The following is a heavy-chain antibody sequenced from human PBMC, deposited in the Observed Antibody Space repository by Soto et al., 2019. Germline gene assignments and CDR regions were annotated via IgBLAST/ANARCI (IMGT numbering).Heavy chain of an antibody. J-gene: IGHJ5*02. CDR1: GYTITNYG. Sequence: GASVKVSCKASGYTITNYGVSWVRQAPGQGLEWMGWISAYNGNTNYAQKLQGRVTMTTDTSTSTAYMELRSLRSDDTAVYYCARVGDFWSGYYWFDPWGQGTLVTVSS. V-gene: IGHV1-18*01. D-gene: IGHD3-3*01. CDR3: ARVGDFWSGYYWFDP. CDR2: ISAYNGNT.